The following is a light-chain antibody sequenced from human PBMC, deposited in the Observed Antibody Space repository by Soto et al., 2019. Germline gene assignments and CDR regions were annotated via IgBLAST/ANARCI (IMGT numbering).Light chain of an antibody. CDR1: SSDVGGYNY. J-gene: IGLJ2*01. Sequence: QSALTQPASVSGSPGQSITISCTGTSSDVGGYNYVSWYQQHPGKAPKLMIYDVSNRPSGVSNRFSGSKSGNTASLTISGLQAEDEADYYCSSYTSSSPLFGGGTMVTVL. V-gene: IGLV2-14*01. CDR2: DVS. CDR3: SSYTSSSPL.